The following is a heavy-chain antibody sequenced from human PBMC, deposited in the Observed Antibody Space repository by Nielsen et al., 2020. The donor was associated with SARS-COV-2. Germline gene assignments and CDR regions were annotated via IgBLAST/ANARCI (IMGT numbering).Heavy chain of an antibody. CDR3: ARGGFAVVFPTYDY. CDR1: GYTFTGYY. D-gene: IGHD3-3*01. J-gene: IGHJ4*02. CDR2: INPVDDST. V-gene: IGHV1-46*01. Sequence: ASVKVSCKASGYTFTGYYMHWVRQAPGQGLEWMAIINPVDDSTNYAQKFQGRVTMTRDTSTNTVYMELSSLRSEDTAVYYCARGGFAVVFPTYDYWGQGTLVTVSS.